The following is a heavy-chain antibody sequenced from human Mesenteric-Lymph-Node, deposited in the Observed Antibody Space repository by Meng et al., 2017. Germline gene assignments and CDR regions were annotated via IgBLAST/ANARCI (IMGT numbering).Heavy chain of an antibody. D-gene: IGHD3-9*01. V-gene: IGHV1-69*05. CDR2: IIPIFGTA. J-gene: IGHJ5*02. Sequence: SVKVSCKASGYTFTSYDINWVRQAPGQGLEWMGGIIPIFGTANYAQKFQGRVTITTDESTSTAYMELSSLRSEDTAVYYCARDGARDYDILTGYSPNWFDPWGQGTLVTVSS. CDR3: ARDGARDYDILTGYSPNWFDP. CDR1: GYTFTSYD.